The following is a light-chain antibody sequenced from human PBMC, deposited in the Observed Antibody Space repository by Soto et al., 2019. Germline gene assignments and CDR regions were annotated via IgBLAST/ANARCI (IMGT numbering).Light chain of an antibody. J-gene: IGLJ1*01. V-gene: IGLV2-14*01. Sequence: QSALTQPASVSGSPGQSITISCTGTSGDIGSYNRVSWYQQHPGKAPKLIIYEVTDRPSGVSNRFSGSKSGNTASLTISGLQAEDEAEYYCSSYTNIKTRACVFRTGTKVTAL. CDR1: SGDIGSYNR. CDR2: EVT. CDR3: SSYTNIKTRACV.